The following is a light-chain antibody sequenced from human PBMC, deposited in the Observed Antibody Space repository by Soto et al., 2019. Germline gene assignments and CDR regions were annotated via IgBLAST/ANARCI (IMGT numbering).Light chain of an antibody. CDR3: QQYNNWPPT. CDR1: QSVSSSY. J-gene: IGKJ1*01. CDR2: GAS. Sequence: EIVLTQSPGTLSLSPGERATLSCRASQSVSSSYLAWYQQKPGQAPRPLIYGASTRATGIPARFSGSGSGTEFTLTISSLQSEDFAVYYCQQYNNWPPTFGQGTKVDIK. V-gene: IGKV3-15*01.